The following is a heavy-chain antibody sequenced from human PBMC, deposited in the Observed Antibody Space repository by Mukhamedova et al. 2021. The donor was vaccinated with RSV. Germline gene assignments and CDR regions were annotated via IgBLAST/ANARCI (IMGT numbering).Heavy chain of an antibody. V-gene: IGHV4-31*01. Sequence: GKGLEWIGYIYYSGSTYYNPSLKSLVTISVDTSKNQFSLKLTSVTAADTAVYFCARLGPRYCSGGSCYYFDYWCQGTLVTVSS. D-gene: IGHD2-15*01. CDR2: IYYSGST. CDR3: ARLGPRYCSGGSCYYFDY. J-gene: IGHJ4*02.